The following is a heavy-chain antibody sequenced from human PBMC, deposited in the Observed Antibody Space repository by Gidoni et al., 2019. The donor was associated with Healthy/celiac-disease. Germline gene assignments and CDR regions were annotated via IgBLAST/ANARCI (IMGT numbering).Heavy chain of an antibody. CDR3: AKARGFTYGIDAFDI. J-gene: IGHJ3*02. V-gene: IGHV3-9*01. D-gene: IGHD5-18*01. Sequence: EVQLVESGGDLVQPGPSLRPSCDVSGFTFDDYAMHWVRQGPGKGLEWVSGSNWNSASAGYAESVEGRFTISRDNAKKSLYLQMTSLRPEDTAVYYCAKARGFTYGIDAFDIWGHGTMVTVSS. CDR2: SNWNSASA. CDR1: GFTFDDYA.